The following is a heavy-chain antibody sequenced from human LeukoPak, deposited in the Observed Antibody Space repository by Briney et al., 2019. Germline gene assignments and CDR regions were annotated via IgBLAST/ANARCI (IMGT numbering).Heavy chain of an antibody. CDR1: GFTFSSYG. D-gene: IGHD3-10*01. J-gene: IGHJ4*02. CDR3: ARDGYGSGSLDY. Sequence: TGGSLRLSCAASGFTFSSYGMHWVRQAPGKGLEWVAVISYDGSNKYYADSVKGRFTISRDNSKNTLYLQMNSLRAEDTAVYYCARDGYGSGSLDYWGQGTLVTVSS. CDR2: ISYDGSNK. V-gene: IGHV3-30*03.